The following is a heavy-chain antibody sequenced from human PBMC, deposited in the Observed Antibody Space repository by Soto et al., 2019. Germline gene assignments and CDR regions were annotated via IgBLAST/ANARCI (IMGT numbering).Heavy chain of an antibody. CDR3: ARDRPTSSIRARDYYYAMDV. J-gene: IGHJ6*02. Sequence: QVQLVQSGAEVKKPGASVKVSCKASGYSFITYGISWVRQAPGQGLEWMGWISTYNGNTNYAQKLQGRIPMTTDTSTTTGYMELRSLRSDATAVYYCARDRPTSSIRARDYYYAMDVWGQGTTVTVSS. D-gene: IGHD6-6*01. V-gene: IGHV1-18*01. CDR2: ISTYNGNT. CDR1: GYSFITYG.